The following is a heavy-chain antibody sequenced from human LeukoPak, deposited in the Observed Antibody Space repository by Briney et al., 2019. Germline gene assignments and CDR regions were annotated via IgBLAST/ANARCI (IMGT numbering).Heavy chain of an antibody. CDR2: SNPNSGGT. Sequence: GASVKVSCKASGYTFTGYYMHWVRQAPGQGLEWMGWSNPNSGGTNYAQKFQGWVTMTRDTSISTAYMELSRLRSDDTAVYYCARSPLYCSSTSCYLVHYYYYGMDVWGQGTTVTVSS. CDR1: GYTFTGYY. D-gene: IGHD2-2*01. J-gene: IGHJ6*02. CDR3: ARSPLYCSSTSCYLVHYYYYGMDV. V-gene: IGHV1-2*04.